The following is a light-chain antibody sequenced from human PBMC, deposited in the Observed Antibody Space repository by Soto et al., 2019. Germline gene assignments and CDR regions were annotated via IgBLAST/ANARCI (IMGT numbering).Light chain of an antibody. Sequence: EIVLTQSPGTLSLSPGERATLSCRASQSVSSSYLAWYQQKPGQAPRLLIYDASSRATGIPDRFSGSGSGTVFTLSISRLEPEDFAVYYCRQYGSSPGTFGQGTKVEIK. V-gene: IGKV3-20*01. J-gene: IGKJ1*01. CDR2: DAS. CDR3: RQYGSSPGT. CDR1: QSVSSSY.